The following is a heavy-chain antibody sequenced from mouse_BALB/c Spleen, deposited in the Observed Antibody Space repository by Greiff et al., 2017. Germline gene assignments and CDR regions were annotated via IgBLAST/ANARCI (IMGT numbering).Heavy chain of an antibody. CDR3: ARVLYYGSSPYYAMDY. J-gene: IGHJ4*01. V-gene: IGHV5-6-5*01. Sequence: EVHLVESGGGLVKPGGSLKLSCAASGFTFSSYAMSWVRQTPEKRLEWVASISSGGSTYYPDSVKGRFTISRDNARNILYLQMSSLRSEDTAMYYCARVLYYGSSPYYAMDYWGQGTSVTVSS. D-gene: IGHD1-1*01. CDR2: ISSGGST. CDR1: GFTFSSYA.